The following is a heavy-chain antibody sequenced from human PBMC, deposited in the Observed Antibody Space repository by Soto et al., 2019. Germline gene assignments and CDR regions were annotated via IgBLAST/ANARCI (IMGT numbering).Heavy chain of an antibody. CDR3: VRDGDGSGRTDFQY. J-gene: IGHJ4*02. V-gene: IGHV6-1*01. Sequence: PSQTLSLTSAISGDSVSSNIAAWNWIRQSPSRGLEWLGRTYYRSKWFNEYALSVKSRISINADTSKNQFSLQLSSVTLEDTAVYYCVRDGDGSGRTDFQYWGQGTLVTVSS. D-gene: IGHD3-3*01. CDR1: GDSVSSNIAA. CDR2: TYYRSKWFN.